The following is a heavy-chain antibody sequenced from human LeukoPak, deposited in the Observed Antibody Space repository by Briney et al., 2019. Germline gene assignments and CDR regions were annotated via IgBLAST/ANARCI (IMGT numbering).Heavy chain of an antibody. D-gene: IGHD5-18*01. CDR1: GGSISTYY. Sequence: SETLSLTCTVSGGSISTYYWSWIRQPPGKGLGCIGYIYYSGSTTYNPSLKSRVTISVDTSKNQFSLRLSSVTAADTALYYCARGVRGYSYAEDAFDIWGQGTMVTVSS. V-gene: IGHV4-59*01. CDR3: ARGVRGYSYAEDAFDI. J-gene: IGHJ3*02. CDR2: IYYSGST.